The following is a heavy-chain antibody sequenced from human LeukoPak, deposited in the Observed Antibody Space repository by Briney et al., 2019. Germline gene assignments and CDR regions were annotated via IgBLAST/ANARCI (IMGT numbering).Heavy chain of an antibody. Sequence: PSETLSLTCAVYGGSFSGYYWSWIRQPPGKGREWIGEINHSGSTNYNPSLKSRVTISVDTSKNQFSLKLSSVTAADTAVYYCASTSYGDFSFDYWGQGTLVTVSS. V-gene: IGHV4-34*01. CDR2: INHSGST. D-gene: IGHD4-17*01. CDR1: GGSFSGYY. CDR3: ASTSYGDFSFDY. J-gene: IGHJ4*02.